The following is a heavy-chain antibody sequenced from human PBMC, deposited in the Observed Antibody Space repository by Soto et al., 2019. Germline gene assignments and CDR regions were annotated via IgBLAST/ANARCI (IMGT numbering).Heavy chain of an antibody. D-gene: IGHD5-12*01. CDR1: GFTFSNAW. J-gene: IGHJ6*02. CDR2: IKSKTDGGTT. CDR3: TTLGPGYKAIGQHNYYYYGMDV. V-gene: IGHV3-15*07. Sequence: GGSLRLSCAASGFTFSNAWMNWVRQAPGKGLEWVGRIKSKTDGGTTDYAAPVKGRFTISRDDSKNTLYLQMNSLKTEDTAVYYCTTLGPGYKAIGQHNYYYYGMDVWGQGTTVTVSS.